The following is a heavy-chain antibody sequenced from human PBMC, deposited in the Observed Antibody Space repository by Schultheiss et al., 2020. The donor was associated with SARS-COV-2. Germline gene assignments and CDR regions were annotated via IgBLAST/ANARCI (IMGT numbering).Heavy chain of an antibody. CDR2: IWYDGSNK. CDR1: GFTFSSYG. V-gene: IGHV3-33*01. Sequence: GESLKISCAASGFTFSSYGMHWVRQAPGKGLEWVAVIWYDGSNKYYADSVKGRFTISRDNSKNTLYLQMNSLRAEDTAVYYCARDYYGSGKIYYYYYYGMDVWGQGTTVTVSS. D-gene: IGHD3-10*01. J-gene: IGHJ6*02. CDR3: ARDYYGSGKIYYYYYYGMDV.